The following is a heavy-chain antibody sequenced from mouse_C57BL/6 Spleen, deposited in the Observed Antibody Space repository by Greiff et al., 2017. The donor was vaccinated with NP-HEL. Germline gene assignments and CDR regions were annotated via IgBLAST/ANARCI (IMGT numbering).Heavy chain of an antibody. J-gene: IGHJ4*01. D-gene: IGHD1-1*01. CDR3: AREYYGSSYDYYAMDY. V-gene: IGHV1-81*01. Sequence: QVQLQQSGAELARPGASVKLSCKASGYTFTSYGISWVKQRTGQGLEWIGEIYPRSGNTYYNEKFKGKATLTADKSSSTAYMELRSLTSEDSAVYFCAREYYGSSYDYYAMDYWGQGTSVTVSS. CDR1: GYTFTSYG. CDR2: IYPRSGNT.